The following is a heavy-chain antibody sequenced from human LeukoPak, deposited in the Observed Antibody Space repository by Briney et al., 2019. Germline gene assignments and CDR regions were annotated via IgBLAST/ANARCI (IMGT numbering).Heavy chain of an antibody. J-gene: IGHJ5*02. CDR1: GFTFTSSA. Sequence: SVKVSCKASGFTFTSSAVQWVRQARGQRLEWIGWIVVGSGNTNYAQKFQERVTITRDMSTSTAYMELSSLRSEDTAVYYCAREDGYTLTGWFDPWGQGTLVTVSS. CDR3: AREDGYTLTGWFDP. D-gene: IGHD5-24*01. V-gene: IGHV1-58*01. CDR2: IVVGSGNT.